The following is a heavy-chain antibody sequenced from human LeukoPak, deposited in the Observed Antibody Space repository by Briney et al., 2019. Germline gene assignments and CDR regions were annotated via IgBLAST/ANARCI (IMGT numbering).Heavy chain of an antibody. V-gene: IGHV3-7*01. CDR1: GFTFSSYW. J-gene: IGHJ5*02. CDR3: ARDQATSIAARRVYNWFDP. Sequence: GGSLRLSCAASGFTFSSYWMSWVRQAPGKGLEWVANIKQDGSEKYYVDSVKGRFTISRDNAKNSLYLQMNSLRAEDTAVYYCARDQATSIAARRVYNWFDPWGQGTLVTVSS. D-gene: IGHD6-6*01. CDR2: IKQDGSEK.